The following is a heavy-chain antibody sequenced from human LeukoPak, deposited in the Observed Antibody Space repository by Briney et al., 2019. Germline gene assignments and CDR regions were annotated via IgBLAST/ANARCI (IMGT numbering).Heavy chain of an antibody. V-gene: IGHV3-23*01. Sequence: GGSLRLSCTASGFIFGDYAMSWVRQAPGKGLEWVATISGSGVMTYYADSVKGRFTVSGDHSKNTLYLQMSSLTAADTAVYYCAKDRSIGTYYTFDHWGQGTLVIVSS. CDR3: AKDRSIGTYYTFDH. J-gene: IGHJ4*02. CDR2: ISGSGVMT. CDR1: GFIFGDYA. D-gene: IGHD1-26*01.